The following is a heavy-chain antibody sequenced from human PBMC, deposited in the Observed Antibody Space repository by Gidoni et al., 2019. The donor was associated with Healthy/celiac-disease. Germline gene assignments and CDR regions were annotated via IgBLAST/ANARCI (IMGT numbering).Heavy chain of an antibody. D-gene: IGHD6-6*01. CDR2: IYTSGST. Sequence: QVQLQESGPGLVKPSETLSLTCTVSGGSISSYSWSWIRQPAGKGLEWIGRIYTSGSTNYNPSLKSRVTMSVDTSKNQFSLKLSSVTAADTAVYYCARGKYSSSSGHYFDYWGQGTLVTVSS. V-gene: IGHV4-4*07. CDR1: GGSISSYS. CDR3: ARGKYSSSSGHYFDY. J-gene: IGHJ4*02.